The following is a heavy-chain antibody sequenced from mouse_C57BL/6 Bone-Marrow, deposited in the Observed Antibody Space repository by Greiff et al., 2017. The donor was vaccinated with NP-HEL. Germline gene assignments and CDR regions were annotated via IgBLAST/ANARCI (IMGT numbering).Heavy chain of an antibody. J-gene: IGHJ1*03. CDR2: ISDGGSYT. V-gene: IGHV5-4*03. Sequence: EVMLVESGGGLVKPGGSLKLSCAASGFTFSSYAMSWVRQTPEKRLEWVATISDGGSYTYYPDNVKGRFTISRDNAKNNLYLQMSHLKTEDTAMYYCARGRDWYFDVWGTGTTVTVSS. CDR3: ARGRDWYFDV. CDR1: GFTFSSYA.